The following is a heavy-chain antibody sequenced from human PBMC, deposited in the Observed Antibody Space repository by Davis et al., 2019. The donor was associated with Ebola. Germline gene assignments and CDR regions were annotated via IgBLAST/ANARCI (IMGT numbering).Heavy chain of an antibody. V-gene: IGHV3-23*01. CDR3: VKDRGSVIRDFDS. D-gene: IGHD2-15*01. J-gene: IGHJ4*02. CDR2: HGTSGDT. CDR1: GFVFRNYV. Sequence: GESLKISCAASGFVFRNYVMSWVRRAPGKGLEWVSTHGTSGDTYYADSVQGRFTISRDNSKNTLYLQMSSLRAEDMAVYYCVKDRGSVIRDFDSWGQGVLVIASS.